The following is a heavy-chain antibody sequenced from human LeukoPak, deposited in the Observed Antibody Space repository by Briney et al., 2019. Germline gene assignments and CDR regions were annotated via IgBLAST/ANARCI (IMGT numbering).Heavy chain of an antibody. D-gene: IGHD3-22*01. V-gene: IGHV3-21*01. J-gene: IGHJ6*02. Sequence: GGSLRLSCAASGFTFSSYSMNWVRQAPGKGLEWVSSISSSSSYIYYADSVKGRFTISRDNAKNSLYLQMNSLRAEDTAVYYCARVLTPYYYDSSGQTPYGMDVWGQGTTVTVSS. CDR3: ARVLTPYYYDSSGQTPYGMDV. CDR1: GFTFSSYS. CDR2: ISSSSSYI.